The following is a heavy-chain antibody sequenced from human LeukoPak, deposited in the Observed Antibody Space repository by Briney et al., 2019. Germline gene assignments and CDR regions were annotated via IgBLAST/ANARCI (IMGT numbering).Heavy chain of an antibody. Sequence: PGGSLRLSCAASGFTFSSYSMNWVRQAPGKGLEWVSYISSSSSTIYYADSVKGRFTISRDNAKSSLYLQMNSLRAEDTAVYYCARGPTGASYYYDSSGYLGMLDPWGQGTLVTVSS. V-gene: IGHV3-48*01. D-gene: IGHD3-22*01. J-gene: IGHJ5*02. CDR3: ARGPTGASYYYDSSGYLGMLDP. CDR2: ISSSSSTI. CDR1: GFTFSSYS.